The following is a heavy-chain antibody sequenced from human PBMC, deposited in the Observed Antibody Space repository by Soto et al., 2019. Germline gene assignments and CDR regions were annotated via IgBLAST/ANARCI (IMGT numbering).Heavy chain of an antibody. D-gene: IGHD6-13*01. V-gene: IGHV1-8*01. CDR3: ARGLGSSWLPYYYYYMDV. CDR2: MNPNSGNT. CDR1: GYTLSSYD. J-gene: IGHJ6*03. Sequence: ASVKVSCKASGYTLSSYDIHWVRQATGQGLEWMGWMNPNSGNTGYPQKFQGRVTMTRNTSISTAYMELSRLTSEDTALYYCARGLGSSWLPYYYYYMDVWGKGTTVTVSS.